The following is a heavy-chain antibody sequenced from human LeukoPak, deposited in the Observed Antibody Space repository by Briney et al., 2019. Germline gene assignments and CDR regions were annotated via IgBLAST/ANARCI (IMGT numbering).Heavy chain of an antibody. CDR1: GGSFSGYY. V-gene: IGHV4-34*01. Sequence: SETLSLARAVYGGSFSGYYWSWIRQPPGKGLEWIGEINHSGSTNYNPSLKSRVTISVDTSKNQFSLKLSSVTAADTAVYYCARVNECSSTSCYINYWGQGTLVTVSS. CDR3: ARVNECSSTSCYINY. J-gene: IGHJ4*02. D-gene: IGHD2-2*02. CDR2: INHSGST.